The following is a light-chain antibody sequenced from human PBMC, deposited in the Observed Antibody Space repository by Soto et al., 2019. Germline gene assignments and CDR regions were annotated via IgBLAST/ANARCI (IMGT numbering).Light chain of an antibody. CDR3: QQGDRFPLP. V-gene: IGKV1-12*01. CDR2: ATS. J-gene: IGKJ5*01. Sequence: DIQMTQSPSSVSASVGDRVTITCRASQVVVSRYLAWYQQKPGKVPRLLIYATSSLQSGVPSRFSASGSGTNFTLSISSLQPEDFATYYCQQGDRFPLPFGQGTRLQIK. CDR1: QVVVSR.